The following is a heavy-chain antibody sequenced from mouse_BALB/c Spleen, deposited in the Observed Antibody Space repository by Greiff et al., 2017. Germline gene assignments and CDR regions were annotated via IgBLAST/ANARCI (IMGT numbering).Heavy chain of an antibody. J-gene: IGHJ2*01. D-gene: IGHD1-2*01. V-gene: IGHV5-9-4*01. CDR2: ISSGGSYT. Sequence: EVKLVESGGGLVKPGGSLKLSCAASGFTFSSYAMSWVRQSPEKRLEWVAEISSGGSYTYYPDTVTGRFTISRDNAKNTLYLEMSSLRSEDTAMYYCARNYYGYYLDYWGQGTTLTVSS. CDR3: ARNYYGYYLDY. CDR1: GFTFSSYA.